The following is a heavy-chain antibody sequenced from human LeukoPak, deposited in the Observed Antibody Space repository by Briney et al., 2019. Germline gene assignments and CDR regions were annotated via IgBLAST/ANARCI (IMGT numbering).Heavy chain of an antibody. CDR2: ISAYNGNT. Sequence: GASVKVSCKASGYTFTSYAMHWVRQAPGQRLEWMGWISAYNGNTNYAQKLQGRVTMTTDTSTSTAYMELRSLRSDDTAVYYCARDRIPYYYDSSAQVDYWGQGTLVTVSS. V-gene: IGHV1-18*01. CDR1: GYTFTSYA. CDR3: ARDRIPYYYDSSAQVDY. J-gene: IGHJ4*02. D-gene: IGHD3-22*01.